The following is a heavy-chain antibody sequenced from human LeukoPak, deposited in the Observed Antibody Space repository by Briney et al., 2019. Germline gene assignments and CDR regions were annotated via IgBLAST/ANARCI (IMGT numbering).Heavy chain of an antibody. J-gene: IGHJ4*02. CDR1: GGSISSGGYS. Sequence: SQTLSLTCAVSGGSISSGGYSWSWIRQPPGKGLEWIGYIYHSGSTYYNPSLKSRVTISVDRSKNQFSLKLSSVTAADTAVYYCARVGTAQSYSKDQFDYWGQGTLVTVSS. V-gene: IGHV4-30-2*01. CDR3: ARVGTAQSYSKDQFDY. D-gene: IGHD2/OR15-2a*01. CDR2: IYHSGST.